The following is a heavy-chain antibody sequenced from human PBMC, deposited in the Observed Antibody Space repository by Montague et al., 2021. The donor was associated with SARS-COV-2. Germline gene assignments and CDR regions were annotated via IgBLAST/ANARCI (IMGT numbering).Heavy chain of an antibody. D-gene: IGHD3-9*01. Sequence: PALVKPTQTLTLTCTFSGFSLSTSGMCVSWVRQPPGKALEWLALIDWDDNKFYSTSLKTRLTISKDTSKNQVVLTMTNVDPVDTATYYCARSLYDILTGYYLPFDCWGQGTLVTVSS. CDR1: GFSLSTSGMC. CDR3: ARSLYDILTGYYLPFDC. CDR2: IDWDDNK. J-gene: IGHJ4*02. V-gene: IGHV2-70*20.